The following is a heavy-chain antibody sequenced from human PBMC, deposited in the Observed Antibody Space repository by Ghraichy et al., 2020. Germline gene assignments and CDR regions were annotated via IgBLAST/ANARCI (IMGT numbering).Heavy chain of an antibody. CDR1: GGTFSSYA. CDR2: IIPIFGTA. V-gene: IGHV1-69*13. J-gene: IGHJ6*02. D-gene: IGHD5-12*01. Sequence: SVKVSCKASGGTFSSYAISWVRQAPGQGLEWMGGIIPIFGTANYAQKFQGRVTITADESTSTAYMELSSLRSEDTAVYYCAGDRWLRFRNEYYYYGMDVWGQGTTVTVSS. CDR3: AGDRWLRFRNEYYYYGMDV.